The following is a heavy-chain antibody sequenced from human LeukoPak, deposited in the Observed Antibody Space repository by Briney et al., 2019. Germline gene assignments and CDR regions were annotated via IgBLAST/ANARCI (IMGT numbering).Heavy chain of an antibody. CDR3: ARGTEWLQND. CDR1: GGSFSGYY. D-gene: IGHD5-24*01. J-gene: IGHJ4*02. Sequence: SETLSLTCAVYGGSFSGYYWSWVRQPPGKGLEWIGYIYPGGSTNYNPSLKSRVTISLDTSKNQLSLKLTSMTAVDTALYYCARGTEWLQNDWGQGTLVTVSS. CDR2: IYPGGST. V-gene: IGHV4-59*01.